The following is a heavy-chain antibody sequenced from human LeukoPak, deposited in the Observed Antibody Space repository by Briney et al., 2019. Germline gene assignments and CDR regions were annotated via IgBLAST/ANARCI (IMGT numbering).Heavy chain of an antibody. Sequence: ASVKVSCKASGYTFTGYYMHWVRQAPGQGLEWMGWINPNSGGINYAQKFQGRVTMTRDTSISTAYMELSRLRSDDTAVYYCAREGTITMVIDYWGQGTLVTVSS. CDR2: INPNSGGI. J-gene: IGHJ4*02. CDR1: GYTFTGYY. V-gene: IGHV1-2*02. CDR3: AREGTITMVIDY. D-gene: IGHD3-10*01.